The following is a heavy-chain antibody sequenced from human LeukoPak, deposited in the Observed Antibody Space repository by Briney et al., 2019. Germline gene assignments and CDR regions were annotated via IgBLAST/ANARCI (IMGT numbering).Heavy chain of an antibody. J-gene: IGHJ4*02. D-gene: IGHD3-22*01. Sequence: GGSLRLSCAASGFTVSSNYMSWVRQAPGKGLEWVSVIYSGGSTYYADSVKGRFTISRDNSKDTLYLQMNSLRAEDTAVYYCARGDDSGYYDYFDYWGQGALVTVSS. CDR2: IYSGGST. CDR1: GFTVSSNY. CDR3: ARGDDSGYYDYFDY. V-gene: IGHV3-53*01.